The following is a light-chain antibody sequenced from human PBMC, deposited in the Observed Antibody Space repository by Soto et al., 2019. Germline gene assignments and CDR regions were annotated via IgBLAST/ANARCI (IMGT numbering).Light chain of an antibody. CDR3: QSYDSSLSGSGV. J-gene: IGLJ1*01. Sequence: QSLLTQPPSVSGAPGQRVTISCTGSISNIGAGYDVHWYQQLPGTAPKLLIYGNTNRPSGVPDRFSGSKSGTSASLAITGLQADDEADYYCQSYDSSLSGSGVYGTGTKVTVL. V-gene: IGLV1-40*01. CDR2: GNT. CDR1: ISNIGAGYD.